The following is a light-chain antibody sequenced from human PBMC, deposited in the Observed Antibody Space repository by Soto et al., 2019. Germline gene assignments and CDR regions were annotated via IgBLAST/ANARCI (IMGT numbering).Light chain of an antibody. CDR3: ETWDSNIHWV. Sequence: QLVLTQSSSASASLGSSVKLTCTLSSGHSSYIIAWHQQQPWTDPRYLMKLEGSGSYNKGSGVPDRFSGSSSGADRYLTISHLQFEDEADYYCETWDSNIHWVFGGGTKLTVL. V-gene: IGLV4-60*02. J-gene: IGLJ3*02. CDR2: LEGSGSY. CDR1: SGHSSYI.